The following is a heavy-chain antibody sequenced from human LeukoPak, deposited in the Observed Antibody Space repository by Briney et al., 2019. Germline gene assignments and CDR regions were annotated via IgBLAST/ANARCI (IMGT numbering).Heavy chain of an antibody. CDR3: ARDHQWVFDY. Sequence: GASVKVSCKTSGGGFNNFAVTWVRQAPGQGLEWMGGIIPVFDAVDYAQKFQGRVTITADKSTSTAFMEMSSLRSDDTAVYYCARDHQWVFDYWGQGTLVTVSS. CDR2: IIPVFDAV. J-gene: IGHJ4*02. V-gene: IGHV1-69*06. CDR1: GGGFNNFA. D-gene: IGHD1-26*01.